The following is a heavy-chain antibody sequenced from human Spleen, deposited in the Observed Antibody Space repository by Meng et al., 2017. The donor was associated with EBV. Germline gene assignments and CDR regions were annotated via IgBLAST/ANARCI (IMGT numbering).Heavy chain of an antibody. V-gene: IGHV4-30-4*01. Sequence: QEQLQDTGPGREKGAQTLSLTCSVSGASITSNGYYWNWIRQTPGKGLEWIGYLYYSGSTYYNPSLKSRVTISMDTSQNQFSLSLRSVTAADTAVYYCARASNYGDYGIWFDPWGQGTLVTVSS. J-gene: IGHJ5*02. CDR1: GASITSNGYY. D-gene: IGHD4-17*01. CDR2: LYYSGST. CDR3: ARASNYGDYGIWFDP.